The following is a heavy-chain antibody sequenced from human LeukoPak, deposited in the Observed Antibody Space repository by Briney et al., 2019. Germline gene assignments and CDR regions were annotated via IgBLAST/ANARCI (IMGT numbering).Heavy chain of an antibody. J-gene: IGHJ6*02. CDR1: GGSISSSSYY. CDR3: ARHSRAVAGYYYYYYGMDV. Sequence: SETLSLTCTVSGGSISSSSYYWGWLRQPPGRGLEWIGSIYYSGSTYYNPSLKSRVTISVDTSKNQFSLKLSSVTAADTAVYYCARHSRAVAGYYYYYYGMDVWGQGTTVTVSS. D-gene: IGHD6-19*01. CDR2: IYYSGST. V-gene: IGHV4-39*01.